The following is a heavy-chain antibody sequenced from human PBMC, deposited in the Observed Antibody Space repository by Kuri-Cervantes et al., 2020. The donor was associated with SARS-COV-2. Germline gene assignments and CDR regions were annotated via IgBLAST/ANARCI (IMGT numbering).Heavy chain of an antibody. V-gene: IGHV3-11*01. CDR2: ISSSGSTI. D-gene: IGHD4-17*01. Sequence: GGSLRLSCTASGFTFSNYYMSWIRQAPGKGLEWVSYISSSGSTIYYADSVKGRFTISRDNAKNSLYLQMNSLRAEDTAVYYCAKDQGYDYGDYYYYGMDVWGQGTTVTVSS. J-gene: IGHJ6*02. CDR1: GFTFSNYY. CDR3: AKDQGYDYGDYYYYGMDV.